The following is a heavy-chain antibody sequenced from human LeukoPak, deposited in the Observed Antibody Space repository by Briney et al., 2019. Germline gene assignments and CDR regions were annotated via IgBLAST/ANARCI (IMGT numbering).Heavy chain of an antibody. CDR2: IYYSGST. CDR1: GGSISSYY. CDR3: AREIVSTMIVGVYYFDY. J-gene: IGHJ4*02. D-gene: IGHD3-22*01. Sequence: SETPSLTCTVSGGSISSYYWSWIRQPPGKGLEWIGYIYYSGSTNYNPSLKSRVTISVDTSKNQFSLKLSSVTAADTAVYYCAREIVSTMIVGVYYFDYWGQGTLVTVSS. V-gene: IGHV4-59*12.